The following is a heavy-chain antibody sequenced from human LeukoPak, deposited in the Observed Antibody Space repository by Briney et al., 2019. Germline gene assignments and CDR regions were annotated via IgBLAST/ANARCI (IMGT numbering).Heavy chain of an antibody. D-gene: IGHD3-10*01. J-gene: IGHJ4*02. CDR2: IYYTGRT. CDR1: GGSISTSSYY. Sequence: PSETQSLTCSVSGGSISTSSYYWDWIRQPPGKGLEWIGTIYYTGRTYYSPSLKSRATISVDTSKNQFSLKLSSVTAADTAVYYCARRYGSGSYQDYWGQGTLVTVSS. V-gene: IGHV4-39*01. CDR3: ARRYGSGSYQDY.